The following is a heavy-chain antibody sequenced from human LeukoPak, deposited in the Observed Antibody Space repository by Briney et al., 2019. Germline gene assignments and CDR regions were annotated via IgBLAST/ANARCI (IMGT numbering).Heavy chain of an antibody. D-gene: IGHD3-3*01. CDR3: ARDTYYDFWSGYYGFDP. CDR2: ISYDGSNK. V-gene: IGHV3-30*04. CDR1: GFTFSSYA. Sequence: LTGGSLRLSCAASGFTFSSYAMHWVRQAPGKGLEWVAVISYDGSNKYYADSVKGRFTISRDNSKNTLYLQMNSLRAEDTAVYYCARDTYYDFWSGYYGFDPWGQGTLVTVSS. J-gene: IGHJ5*02.